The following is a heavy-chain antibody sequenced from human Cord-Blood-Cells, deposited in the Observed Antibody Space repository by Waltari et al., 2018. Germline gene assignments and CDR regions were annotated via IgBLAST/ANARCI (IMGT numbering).Heavy chain of an antibody. CDR3: ARGQGPAGDPGFDY. Sequence: QVQLQQWGAGLLKPSETLSLTCAVYGGSFSGYYWSWIRQPPGKGLEWIGEINHSGSTNYNPSLKGRVTISVDTSKNQFSLKLSSVTAADTAVYYCARGQGPAGDPGFDYWGQGTLVTVSS. V-gene: IGHV4-34*01. CDR2: INHSGST. CDR1: GGSFSGYY. J-gene: IGHJ4*02. D-gene: IGHD7-27*01.